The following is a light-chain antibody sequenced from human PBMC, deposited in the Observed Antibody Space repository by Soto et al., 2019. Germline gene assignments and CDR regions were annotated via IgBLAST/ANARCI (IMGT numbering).Light chain of an antibody. CDR1: QTMSNF. Sequence: DIQMTQSPSSLSASVGDRVTITCRASQTMSNFLHWYQQKPGKAPKVLIYAISKLKSGVPSRFSGSGSGTDFTLTISSLQPEDFATYYCQQSYSTPYTFGQGTKVEIK. CDR3: QQSYSTPYT. V-gene: IGKV1-39*01. J-gene: IGKJ2*01. CDR2: AIS.